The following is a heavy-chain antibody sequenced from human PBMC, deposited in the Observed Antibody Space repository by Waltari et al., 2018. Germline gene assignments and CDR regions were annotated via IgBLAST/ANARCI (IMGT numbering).Heavy chain of an antibody. V-gene: IGHV1-69-2*01. J-gene: IGHJ3*01. D-gene: IGHD6-19*01. CDR2: VDPEDGET. CDR1: GYNFRDYY. CDR3: ATALGDSSSASRPFDF. Sequence: EVQLLQSGAELKEPGTTVRISCKVSGYNFRDYYIHWVQQAPGKGLRWMGLVDPEDGETIYADNFQGRVTISADTSTDTAFMELSSLRSEDTAVFYCATALGDSSSASRPFDFWGQGTMITVSS.